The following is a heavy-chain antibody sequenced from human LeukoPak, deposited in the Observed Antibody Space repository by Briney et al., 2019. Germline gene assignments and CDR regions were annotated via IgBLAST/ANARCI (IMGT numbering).Heavy chain of an antibody. D-gene: IGHD4-17*01. J-gene: IGHJ4*02. CDR2: ISYDGSDK. CDR3: ARDYGDRSFDY. V-gene: IGHV3-30*03. Sequence: GRSLRLSCAASGFTFSSYGMHWVRQAPGKGLEWAAVISYDGSDKQYADSVKGRFIVSRDNSKNTLYLQMNSLRAEDTAVYYCARDYGDRSFDYWGQGTLVAVSS. CDR1: GFTFSSYG.